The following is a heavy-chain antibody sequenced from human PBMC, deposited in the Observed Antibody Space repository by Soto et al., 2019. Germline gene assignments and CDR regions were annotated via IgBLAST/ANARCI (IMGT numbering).Heavy chain of an antibody. CDR2: IYYSGST. Sequence: QVQLQESGPGLVKPSQTLSLTCTVSGGSISSGGYYWSWIRQHPGKGLEWIGYIYYSGSTYYNPSLKSRVTISVDTSKNQFSLKLSSVTAADTAVYYCARYDVVVEAATYYNWFDPWGQGTLVTVSS. CDR3: ARYDVVVEAATYYNWFDP. CDR1: GGSISSGGYY. V-gene: IGHV4-31*03. J-gene: IGHJ5*02. D-gene: IGHD2-15*01.